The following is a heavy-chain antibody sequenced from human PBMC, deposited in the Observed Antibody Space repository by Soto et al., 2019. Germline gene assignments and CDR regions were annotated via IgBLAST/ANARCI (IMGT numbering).Heavy chain of an antibody. CDR2: ISAYNGNT. CDR3: ARDSVGWFGELRTWFDP. Sequence: ASVKVSCKASGYTFTSYGISWVRQAPGQGLEWMGWISAYNGNTNYAQKLQGRVTMTTDTSTSTAYMELRSLRSDDTAVYYCARDSVGWFGELRTWFDPWGQGTLVTVSS. V-gene: IGHV1-18*01. D-gene: IGHD3-10*01. CDR1: GYTFTSYG. J-gene: IGHJ5*02.